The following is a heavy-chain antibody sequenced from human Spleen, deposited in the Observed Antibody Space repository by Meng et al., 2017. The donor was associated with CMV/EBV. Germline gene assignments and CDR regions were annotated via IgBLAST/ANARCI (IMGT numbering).Heavy chain of an antibody. CDR2: IGLDGTER. J-gene: IGHJ4*02. CDR3: ARYYCTSPSCFIDY. D-gene: IGHD2-2*01. Sequence: GESLKISCAASGFTFSRYEMSWVRQAPGKGLEWLAKIGLDGTERDYVDSLKGRITISKDNAKSSLYLQMNSLRVEDTAVYYCARYYCTSPSCFIDYWGQGTLVTVSS. V-gene: IGHV3-7*01. CDR1: GFTFSRYE.